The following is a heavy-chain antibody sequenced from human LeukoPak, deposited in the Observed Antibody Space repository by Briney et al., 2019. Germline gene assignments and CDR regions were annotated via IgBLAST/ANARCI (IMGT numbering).Heavy chain of an antibody. Sequence: GASLKISCKASGYSFSSDWIAWVRQMPGKGLEWMGIIFPIDSETTYSPSFQGQVTISADKSISTAYLQWSSLKASDTAMYYCTRGCSGGSCPRDAMDVWGQGTMVTVSS. V-gene: IGHV5-51*01. J-gene: IGHJ6*02. CDR3: TRGCSGGSCPRDAMDV. CDR1: GYSFSSDW. D-gene: IGHD2-15*01. CDR2: IFPIDSET.